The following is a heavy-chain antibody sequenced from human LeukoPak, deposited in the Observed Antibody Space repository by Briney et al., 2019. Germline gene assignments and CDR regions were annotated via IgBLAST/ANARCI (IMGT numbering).Heavy chain of an antibody. CDR2: ISYDGSNK. CDR1: GFTFSSYG. V-gene: IGHV3-30*18. D-gene: IGHD3-9*01. J-gene: IGHJ4*02. Sequence: PGGSLRLSCAASGFTFSSYGMHWVRQAPGKGLEWVAVISYDGSNKYYADSVKGRFTVSRDNSKNTLYLQMNSLRAEDTAVYYCAKESGYFDWLSFYYWGQGTLVTVSS. CDR3: AKESGYFDWLSFYY.